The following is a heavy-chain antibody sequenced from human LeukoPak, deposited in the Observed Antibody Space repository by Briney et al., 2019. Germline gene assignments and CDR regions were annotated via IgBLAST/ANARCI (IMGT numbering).Heavy chain of an antibody. CDR1: GGSISSYY. V-gene: IGHV4-59*01. Sequence: SETLSLTCTVSGGSISSYYWSWIRQPPGKGLEWIGYIYYSGSTNYNPSLKSRVTISVDTSKNQFSLRLSSVTAADTAVYYCARGLRYYYDSSGYYSPGFVDYWGQGTLVTVSS. J-gene: IGHJ4*02. D-gene: IGHD3-22*01. CDR3: ARGLRYYYDSSGYYSPGFVDY. CDR2: IYYSGST.